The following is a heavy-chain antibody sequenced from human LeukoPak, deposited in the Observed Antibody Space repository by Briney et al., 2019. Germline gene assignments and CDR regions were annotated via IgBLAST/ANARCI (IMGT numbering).Heavy chain of an antibody. V-gene: IGHV3-53*01. Sequence: GGSLRLSCVASGFSVRSNYMTWVRQAPGKGLEWVSIIYSGDSTYYADSVKGRFAVSRDNAKNSLYLQMNSLRAEDTAVYYCARTSSSWDYWGQGTLVTVSS. CDR2: IYSGDST. CDR1: GFSVRSNY. D-gene: IGHD6-13*01. CDR3: ARTSSSWDY. J-gene: IGHJ4*02.